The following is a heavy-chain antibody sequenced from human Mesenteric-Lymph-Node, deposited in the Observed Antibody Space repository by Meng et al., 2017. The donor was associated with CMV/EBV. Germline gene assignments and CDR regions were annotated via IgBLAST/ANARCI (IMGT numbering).Heavy chain of an antibody. CDR2: IYHSGNT. CDR1: AGSISSGDYY. D-gene: IGHD2-2*01. V-gene: IGHV4-30-4*08. Sequence: SCTVSAGSISSGDYYWSWIRQPPGKGLEWIGYIYHSGNTYYNPSLKSRLTISIDTSNNRFSLRLSSVTAADTAVYYCATVPYRTGPYYFDDWGQGTLVTVSS. J-gene: IGHJ4*02. CDR3: ATVPYRTGPYYFDD.